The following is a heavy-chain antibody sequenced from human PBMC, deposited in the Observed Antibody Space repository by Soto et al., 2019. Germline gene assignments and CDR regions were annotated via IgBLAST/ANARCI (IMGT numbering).Heavy chain of an antibody. J-gene: IGHJ5*02. CDR1: GFTFSSHD. V-gene: IGHV3-13*01. CDR2: IESDGGA. CDR3: ARGGIEGVTWNWFDT. D-gene: IGHD3-16*01. Sequence: EVQLVESGGGLVQPGGSLRLSCTASGFTFSSHDMHWVRQVTGKGLEWVSGIESDGGAKYLASVKGRFSISRENAKNSLHLQMNSLRAEDTAVYYCARGGIEGVTWNWFDTWGQGTLVTVSS.